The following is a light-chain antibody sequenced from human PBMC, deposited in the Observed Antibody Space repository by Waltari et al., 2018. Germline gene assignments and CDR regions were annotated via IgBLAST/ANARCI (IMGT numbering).Light chain of an antibody. CDR3: ISYAGSATWV. CDR2: DVS. Sequence: QSALTQPPSASGSPGQSVTISCPGTSSDVGSYTYVSWFQQHPDKAPKVIVYDVSKRPSGVPDRFSGSKSGNTASLTVSGLQAEDEADYYCISYAGSATWVFGGGTKLSIL. V-gene: IGLV2-8*01. CDR1: SSDVGSYTY. J-gene: IGLJ3*02.